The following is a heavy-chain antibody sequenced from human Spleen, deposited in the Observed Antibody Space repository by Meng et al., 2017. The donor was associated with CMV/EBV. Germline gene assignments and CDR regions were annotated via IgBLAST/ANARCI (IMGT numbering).Heavy chain of an antibody. CDR3: AKTARGAGYCSSTSCYYDAFDI. J-gene: IGHJ3*02. Sequence: SLKISCAASGFTFDDYAMHWVRQAPGKGLEWVSGISWNSGSIGYADSVKGRFTISRDNAKNSLYLQMNSLRAEDTALYYFAKTARGAGYCSSTSCYYDAFDIWGQGTMVTVSS. D-gene: IGHD2-2*01. CDR1: GFTFDDYA. CDR2: ISWNSGSI. V-gene: IGHV3-9*01.